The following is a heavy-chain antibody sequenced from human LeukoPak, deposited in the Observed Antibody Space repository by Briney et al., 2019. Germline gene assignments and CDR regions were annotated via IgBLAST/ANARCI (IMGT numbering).Heavy chain of an antibody. Sequence: SETLSLTCTVSGGSISSSRYYGGWIRQPPGKGLEWIGDIYYSGSTYYNPSLESRVTISVDTSKNQFSLKLTSVTAADTAVYFCARDVVHYYDSSGYLDYWGQGTVVTVSS. CDR2: IYYSGST. V-gene: IGHV4-39*07. CDR1: GGSISSSRYY. CDR3: ARDVVHYYDSSGYLDY. D-gene: IGHD3-22*01. J-gene: IGHJ4*02.